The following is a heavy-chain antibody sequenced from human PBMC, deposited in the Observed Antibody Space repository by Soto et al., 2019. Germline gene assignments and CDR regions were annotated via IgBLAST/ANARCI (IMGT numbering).Heavy chain of an antibody. CDR1: GFTFSSYG. D-gene: IGHD5-18*01. CDR3: AKGGVEDTAMVWLPPYYYYYGMDV. CDR2: ISYDGSNK. J-gene: IGHJ6*02. V-gene: IGHV3-30*18. Sequence: GGSLRLSCAASGFTFSSYGMHWVRQAPGKGLEWVAVISYDGSNKYYADSAKGRFTISRDNSKNTLYLQMDSLRAEDTAVYYCAKGGVEDTAMVWLPPYYYYYGMDVWGQGTTVTVSS.